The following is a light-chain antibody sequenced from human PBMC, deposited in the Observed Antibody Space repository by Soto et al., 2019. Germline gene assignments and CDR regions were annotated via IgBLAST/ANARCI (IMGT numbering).Light chain of an antibody. V-gene: IGLV2-14*01. CDR3: SSYTGSLRLE. CDR2: DVS. J-gene: IGLJ2*01. Sequence: QSVLTQPASVSGSPGQSITISCTGTSSDVGGYNYVSWYQQHPGKAPQLMIFDVSNRPSGVSNRFSGSKSGDTASLTISGLQAEDEADYYCSSYTGSLRLEFGGGTKVTVL. CDR1: SSDVGGYNY.